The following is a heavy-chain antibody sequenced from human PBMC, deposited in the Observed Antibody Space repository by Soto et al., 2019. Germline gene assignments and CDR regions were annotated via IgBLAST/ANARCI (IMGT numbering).Heavy chain of an antibody. CDR3: ARAKGDKGHTAMDSLYFDY. CDR1: GGTFSSYA. V-gene: IGHV1-69*12. J-gene: IGHJ4*02. D-gene: IGHD5-18*01. Sequence: QVQLVQSGAEVKKPGSSVKVSCKASGGTFSSYAISWVRQAPGKGLEGLGGLIPIFGTATYAQKFQGRVTITADESTSTAYMELSSLRSEDTAVYYCARAKGDKGHTAMDSLYFDYWGQGSLVTVSS. CDR2: LIPIFGTA.